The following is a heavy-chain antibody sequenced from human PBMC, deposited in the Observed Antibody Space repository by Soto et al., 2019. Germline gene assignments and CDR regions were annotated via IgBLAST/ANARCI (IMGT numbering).Heavy chain of an antibody. Sequence: GGSLRLSCAASGFTVSSNYMSWVRQAPGKGLEWVSVIYSGGSTYYADSVKGRFTISRDNSKNTLYLQMNSLRAEDTTVYYCASRVSFSRDGYKRFFDYWGQGTLVTVPS. V-gene: IGHV3-66*01. CDR1: GFTVSSNY. D-gene: IGHD5-12*01. CDR3: ASRVSFSRDGYKRFFDY. J-gene: IGHJ4*02. CDR2: IYSGGST.